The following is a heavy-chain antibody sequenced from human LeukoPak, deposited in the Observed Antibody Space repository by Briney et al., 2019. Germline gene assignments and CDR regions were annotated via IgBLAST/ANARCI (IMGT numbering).Heavy chain of an antibody. Sequence: GESLKISCKGSGYSFTSYWIGWVRQMPGKGLEWMGIIYPGDSDTRYSPSFQGQVTISADKSTSTAYLQRSSLKASDTATYYCARRDSSSLSHWFDPWGQGTLVTVSS. CDR3: ARRDSSSLSHWFDP. D-gene: IGHD6-6*01. CDR1: GYSFTSYW. V-gene: IGHV5-51*01. J-gene: IGHJ5*02. CDR2: IYPGDSDT.